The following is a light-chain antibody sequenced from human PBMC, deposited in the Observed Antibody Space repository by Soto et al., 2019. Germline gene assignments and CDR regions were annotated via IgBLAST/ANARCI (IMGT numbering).Light chain of an antibody. CDR3: CSYAGSRV. Sequence: QSALTQPASVSGSPGQSITISCTGTSSDVGSYNLVSWYQQHPGKAPKLMIYEGSKRPSGVSNRFSGSKSGKTASLTISGLHAEDEADYYCCSYAGSRVFGGGTKLTVL. CDR2: EGS. CDR1: SSDVGSYNL. V-gene: IGLV2-23*01. J-gene: IGLJ3*02.